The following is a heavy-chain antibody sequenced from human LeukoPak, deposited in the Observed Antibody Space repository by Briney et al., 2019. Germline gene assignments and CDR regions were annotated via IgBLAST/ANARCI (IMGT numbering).Heavy chain of an antibody. CDR2: ISAYNGNT. D-gene: IGHD2-15*01. CDR1: GYTFTSYG. J-gene: IGHJ2*01. Sequence: ASVKVSCKASGYTFTSYGISWVRQAPGQGLEWMGWISAYNGNTNYAQKLQGRVTMTTDTSTSTAYMELRSLRSDDTAVYYCARVVVVAATRGTWYFDLWGRGTLVTVSS. CDR3: ARVVVVAATRGTWYFDL. V-gene: IGHV1-18*01.